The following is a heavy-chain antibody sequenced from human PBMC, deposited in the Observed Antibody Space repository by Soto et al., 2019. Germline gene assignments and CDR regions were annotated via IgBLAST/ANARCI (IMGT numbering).Heavy chain of an antibody. D-gene: IGHD3-10*01. CDR3: ARRRVVTMVRGVRHWFDP. J-gene: IGHJ5*02. CDR1: GGSFSGYY. Sequence: QVQLQQWGAGLLKPSETLSLTCAVYGGSFSGYYWSWIRQPPGKGLEWIGEINHSGSTNYNPSLTARGARPAEXXKXQXXLQLSSVTAAATAVYYCARRRVVTMVRGVRHWFDPWGQGTLVTVSS. CDR2: INHSGST. V-gene: IGHV4-34*01.